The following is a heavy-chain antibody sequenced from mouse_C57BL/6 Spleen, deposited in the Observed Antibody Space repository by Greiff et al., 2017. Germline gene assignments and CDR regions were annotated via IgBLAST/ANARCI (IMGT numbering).Heavy chain of an antibody. CDR1: GFNIKDYY. J-gene: IGHJ1*03. CDR3: ALYYYGSSRVFYWYFDV. V-gene: IGHV14-2*01. Sequence: EVQLKESGAELVKPGASVKLSCTASGFNIKDYYMHWVKQRTEQGLEWIGRIDPEDGETKYAPKFQGKATITADASSNTAYLQLSSLTSEDTAVYYCALYYYGSSRVFYWYFDVWGTGTTVTVSS. CDR2: IDPEDGET. D-gene: IGHD1-1*01.